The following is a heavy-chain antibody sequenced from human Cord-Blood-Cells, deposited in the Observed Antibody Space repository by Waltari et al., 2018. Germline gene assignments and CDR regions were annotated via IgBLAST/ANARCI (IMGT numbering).Heavy chain of an antibody. CDR1: GGSFSGYY. J-gene: IGHJ4*02. CDR3: ARGRKQLWLIWSYFDY. V-gene: IGHV4-34*01. CDR2: INHRGSP. D-gene: IGHD5-18*01. Sequence: QVQLQQWGAGLLKPSETLSLTCSVYGGSFSGYYWSWFRQPPGKGLEWVGEINHRGSPTYCPSLKRRVTIAVATSKNQFSLKLSSVTAADTAVYYCARGRKQLWLIWSYFDYWGQGTLVTVSS.